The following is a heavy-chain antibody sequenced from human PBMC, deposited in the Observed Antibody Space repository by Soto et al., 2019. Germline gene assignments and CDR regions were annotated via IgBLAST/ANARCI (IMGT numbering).Heavy chain of an antibody. D-gene: IGHD3-3*01. CDR1: GFTFSSYS. J-gene: IGHJ5*02. CDR3: ARDGTISPFDP. V-gene: IGHV3-48*01. CDR2: ISSSSSTI. Sequence: GGSLRLSCAASGFTFSSYSMNWVRQAPGKGLEWVSYISSSSSTIYYADSVKGRFTISRDNAKNSLYLQMNSLRAEDTAVYYCARDGTISPFDPWGQGTLVTVSS.